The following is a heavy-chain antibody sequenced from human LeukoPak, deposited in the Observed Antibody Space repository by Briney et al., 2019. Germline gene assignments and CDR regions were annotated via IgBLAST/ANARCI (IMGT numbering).Heavy chain of an antibody. D-gene: IGHD6-19*01. V-gene: IGHV4-34*01. CDR2: INHSGST. CDR1: GGSFSGYY. CDR3: ARAWRRIAVARWDY. Sequence: SETLSLTCAVYGGSFSGYYWSWIRQPPGKGLEWIGEINHSGSTNYNPSLKSRVTISVDTSKNQFSLKLSSVTAADTAVYYCARAWRRIAVARWDYWGRGTLVTVSS. J-gene: IGHJ4*02.